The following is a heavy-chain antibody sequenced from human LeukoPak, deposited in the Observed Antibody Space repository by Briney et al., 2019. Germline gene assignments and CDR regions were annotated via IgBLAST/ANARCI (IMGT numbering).Heavy chain of an antibody. D-gene: IGHD3-10*01. J-gene: IGHJ4*02. CDR2: ISGSGGST. Sequence: GGSLRLSCADSGFTFSSYAMSWVRQAPGKGLEWVSAISGSGGSTYYADSVKGRFTISRDNSKNTLYLQMNSLRAEDTAVYYCAKDLRITMVRGGSFYYCGQGTLVTVSS. CDR3: AKDLRITMVRGGSFYY. V-gene: IGHV3-23*01. CDR1: GFTFSSYA.